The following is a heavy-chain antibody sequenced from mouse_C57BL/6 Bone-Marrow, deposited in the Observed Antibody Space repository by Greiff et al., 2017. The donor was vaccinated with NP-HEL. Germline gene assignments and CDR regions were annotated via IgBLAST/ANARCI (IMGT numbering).Heavy chain of an antibody. Sequence: QVQLQQSGPELVKPGASVKISCKASGYAFSSSWMNWVKQRPGKGLEWIGRIYPGDGDTNYNGKFKGKATLTADKSSSTAYMQLSSLTSEDSAVYFCAKLYGYAMDYWGHGTSVTVSS. CDR2: IYPGDGDT. V-gene: IGHV1-82*01. D-gene: IGHD2-12*01. J-gene: IGHJ4*01. CDR3: AKLYGYAMDY. CDR1: GYAFSSSW.